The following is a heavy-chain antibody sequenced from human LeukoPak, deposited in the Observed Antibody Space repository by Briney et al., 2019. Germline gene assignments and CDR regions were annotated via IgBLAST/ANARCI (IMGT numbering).Heavy chain of an antibody. J-gene: IGHJ4*02. CDR1: GGSITNYY. CDR3: ARVSPTGGLAY. V-gene: IGHV4-59*01. D-gene: IGHD1-1*01. CDR2: IYYNGST. Sequence: SETLSLTCTVSGGSITNYYWIWIQQPPGKGLEWIGYIYYNGSTNYNPSLKSRVALSVDTSKNQFSLKVNSVTPTDAAVYYCARVSPTGGLAYWGQGTLVTVSS.